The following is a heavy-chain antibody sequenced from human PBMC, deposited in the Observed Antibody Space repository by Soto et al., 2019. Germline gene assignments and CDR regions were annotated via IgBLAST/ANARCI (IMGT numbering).Heavy chain of an antibody. CDR3: VRGRGAISLEA. CDR1: GYTFSNDI. CDR2: IIPLLDTT. V-gene: IGHV1-69*08. Sequence: SLKVACKSAGYTFSNDIISCVRQAPGQGLEWMGRIIPLLDTTNYAQKFQGRVTITADNSNNTLYLQLNSLRAEDTAVYYCVRGRGAISLEAWGQGTLVTVSS. J-gene: IGHJ5*02. D-gene: IGHD3-9*01.